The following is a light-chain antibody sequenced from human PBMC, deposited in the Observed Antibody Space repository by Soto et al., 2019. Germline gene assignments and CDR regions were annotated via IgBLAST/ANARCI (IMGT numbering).Light chain of an antibody. Sequence: HMTQSPSSLSASVGDRVTITFRASQSISIYLNWYQQKPGEAPNLLIFGASTLQSGVPSRFSGSGSGTDFTLTISSLQPEDFATYYCQQSYSTLCTFGQGTKVDIK. J-gene: IGKJ1*01. CDR3: QQSYSTLCT. V-gene: IGKV1-39*01. CDR1: QSISIY. CDR2: GAS.